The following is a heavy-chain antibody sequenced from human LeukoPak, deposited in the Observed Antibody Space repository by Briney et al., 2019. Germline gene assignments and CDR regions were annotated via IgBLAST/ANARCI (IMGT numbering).Heavy chain of an antibody. D-gene: IGHD3-3*01. V-gene: IGHV4-34*01. CDR2: INHSGST. CDR1: GGSFSGYY. Sequence: SETLSLTCAVYGGSFSGYYWSWIRQPPGKGLEWIGEINHSGSTNYNPSLKSRVTISVDTSKNQFSLKLSSVTAADTAEYYCAREQRGRYDFWSGYYYFDYWGQGTLVTVSS. CDR3: AREQRGRYDFWSGYYYFDY. J-gene: IGHJ4*02.